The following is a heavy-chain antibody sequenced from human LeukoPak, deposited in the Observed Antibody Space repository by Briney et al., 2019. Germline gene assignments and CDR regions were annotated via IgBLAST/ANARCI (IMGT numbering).Heavy chain of an antibody. J-gene: IGHJ4*02. CDR3: AREAEIVGATYFDY. CDR1: GXTVSSNY. CDR2: IYSGGST. V-gene: IGHV3-66*01. D-gene: IGHD1-26*01. Sequence: PGGSLRLSCAASGXTVSSNYMSWVRQAPGKGQEWVSVIYSGGSTYYADSVKGRFTISRDNSKNTLYLQMNSLRAEDTAVYYCAREAEIVGATYFDYWGQGTLVTVSS.